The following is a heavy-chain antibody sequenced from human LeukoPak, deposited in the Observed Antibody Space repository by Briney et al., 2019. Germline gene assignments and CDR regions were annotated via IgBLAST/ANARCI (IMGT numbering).Heavy chain of an antibody. V-gene: IGHV1-8*02. J-gene: IGHJ4*02. CDR3: ARMGAVAGRGYFDY. D-gene: IGHD6-19*01. CDR1: GYTFTSLD. CDR2: MNTHSGNT. Sequence: ASVKVSCKTSGYTFTSLDINWVRQASGQGLEWMGWMNTHSGNTGYAQQFQGRVTMTRDTSTSTVYMELSSLRSEDTAVYYCARMGAVAGRGYFDYWGQGTLVTVSS.